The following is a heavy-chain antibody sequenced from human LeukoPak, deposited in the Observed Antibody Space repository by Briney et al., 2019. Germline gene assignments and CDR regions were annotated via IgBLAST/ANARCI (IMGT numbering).Heavy chain of an antibody. J-gene: IGHJ6*02. CDR2: IYSGGST. D-gene: IGHD3-10*01. Sequence: GRSLRLSCAASGFTVSSNYMSWVRQAPGKGLEWVSVIYSGGSTYYADSVKGRFTISRDNSKNTLYLQMNSLRAEDTAVYYCARDLRRPRTMAYYYGMDVWGQGTTVTVSS. CDR3: ARDLRRPRTMAYYYGMDV. V-gene: IGHV3-66*01. CDR1: GFTVSSNY.